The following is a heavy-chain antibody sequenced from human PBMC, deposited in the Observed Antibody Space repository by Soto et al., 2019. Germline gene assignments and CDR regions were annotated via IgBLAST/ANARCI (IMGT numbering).Heavy chain of an antibody. CDR2: IYHTGNT. CDR3: ARQGGGDGRAGLVPFGP. J-gene: IGHJ5*02. V-gene: IGHV4-39*01. D-gene: IGHD3-10*01. Sequence: QLQLRESGPGLLKPSETLSLTCTLSGGSITTANHWWGWIRQPPGKGLEWIASIYHTGNTYYNPYLKSPLHVSMDTSKPQFALRLRVVAATDMAVYYCARQGGGDGRAGLVPFGPWGQGILVTVSS. CDR1: GGSITTANHW.